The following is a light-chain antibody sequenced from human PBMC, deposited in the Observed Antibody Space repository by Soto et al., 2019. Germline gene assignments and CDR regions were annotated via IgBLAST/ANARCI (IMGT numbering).Light chain of an antibody. J-gene: IGLJ1*01. Sequence: ALTKPPSASGSAVRSVTISCTGTSSDIGGYNYVSWYQQHPGKAPKLMIYEVSKRPSGVPARFSASKSGNTASLTVSGLQPEDEADYYCSSYAASNDLGVFGTGTKVTV. CDR3: SSYAASNDLGV. CDR2: EVS. CDR1: SSDIGGYNY. V-gene: IGLV2-8*01.